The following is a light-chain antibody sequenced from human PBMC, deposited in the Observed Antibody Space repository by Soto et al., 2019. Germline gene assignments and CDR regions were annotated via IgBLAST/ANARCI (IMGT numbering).Light chain of an antibody. CDR2: GAS. Sequence: EIVMTQSPATLSVSPGERATLSCRASQSVSNNLAWYQQKPGQAPRLLIYGASTRATGIPARFSGSGSGTEFTLTISSLQSEDFVVYYCHQYNNWPQTFGQGTKVAIK. CDR1: QSVSNN. V-gene: IGKV3-15*01. CDR3: HQYNNWPQT. J-gene: IGKJ1*01.